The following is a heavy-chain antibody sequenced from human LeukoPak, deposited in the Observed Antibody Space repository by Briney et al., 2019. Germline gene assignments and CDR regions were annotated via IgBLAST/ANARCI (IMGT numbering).Heavy chain of an antibody. D-gene: IGHD6-13*01. CDR3: ARDGIGLAAAGTDY. Sequence: SVKVSCKASGGTFSSYAISWVRQAPGQGLEWMGRIIPILGIANYAQKFQGRVTITADKSTSTAYMELSSLRSEDMAVYYCARDGIGLAAAGTDYWGQGTLVTVSS. V-gene: IGHV1-69*04. J-gene: IGHJ4*02. CDR1: GGTFSSYA. CDR2: IIPILGIA.